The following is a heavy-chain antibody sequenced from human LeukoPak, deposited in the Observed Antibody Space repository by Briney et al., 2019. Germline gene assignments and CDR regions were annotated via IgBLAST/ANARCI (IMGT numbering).Heavy chain of an antibody. CDR2: INTRGST. CDR1: GGSIGSGSYF. V-gene: IGHV4-61*02. CDR3: ARVVVPAAAYYFDY. D-gene: IGHD2-2*01. Sequence: PSETLSLTCTVSGGSIGSGSYFWSWIRQPAGKGLEWIGRINTRGSTNYNPSLKSRVTISVDTSKNQFSLKLSSVTAADTAVYYCARVVVPAAAYYFDYWGQGTLVTVSS. J-gene: IGHJ4*02.